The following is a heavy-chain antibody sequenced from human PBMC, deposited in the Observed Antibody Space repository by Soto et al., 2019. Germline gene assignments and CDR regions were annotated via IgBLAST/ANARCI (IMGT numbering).Heavy chain of an antibody. D-gene: IGHD2-21*02. CDR1: GFRFSDHS. CDR3: ASLLKGSLVTD. V-gene: IGHV3-48*02. Sequence: GGALRLSCVASGFRFSDHSMTWVRQPPGKGLQWIAYISSSSDNIYYAESVRGRFTVSRDNAKNALFLEMNSLRDDDTATHYCASLLKGSLVTDWGQGTRVTV. J-gene: IGHJ1*01. CDR2: ISSSSDNI.